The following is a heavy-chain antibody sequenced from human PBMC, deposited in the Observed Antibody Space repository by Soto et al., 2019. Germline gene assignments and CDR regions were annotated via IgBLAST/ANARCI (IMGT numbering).Heavy chain of an antibody. CDR2: ISSNGGST. V-gene: IGHV3-64*02. D-gene: IGHD3-10*01. CDR3: ARRSGSDYYSDGMDV. J-gene: IGHJ6*02. CDR1: GFTFSSYA. Sequence: EVQLVESGEGLVQPGGSLRLSCAASGFTFSSYAMHWVRQAPGKGLEYVSAISSNGGSTYYADSVKDRFTISRDNSKNTLDLQMGSMRAEDMAVYYCARRSGSDYYSDGMDVWGQVTTVTVAS.